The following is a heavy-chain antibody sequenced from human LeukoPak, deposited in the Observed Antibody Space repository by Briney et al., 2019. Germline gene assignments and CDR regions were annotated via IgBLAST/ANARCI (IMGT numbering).Heavy chain of an antibody. J-gene: IGHJ4*02. Sequence: SETLSLTCAVSGGSISSSNWWSWVRQPPGKGLEWIGEIYHSGSTNYNPSLKSRVTISVDKSKNQFSLKLSSVTAADTAVYYCAREPLPYSSSWYADYWGQGTLVTVSS. CDR1: GGSISSSNW. CDR2: IYHSGST. V-gene: IGHV4-4*02. D-gene: IGHD6-13*01. CDR3: AREPLPYSSSWYADY.